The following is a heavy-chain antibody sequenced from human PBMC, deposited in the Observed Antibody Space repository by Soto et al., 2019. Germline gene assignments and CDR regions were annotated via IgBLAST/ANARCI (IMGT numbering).Heavy chain of an antibody. CDR2: IYYSGST. Sequence: SETLSLTCTVSGGSISSGGYYWSWIRQHPGKGLEWIGYIYYSGSTYCNPSLKSRVTISVDTSKNQFSLKLSSVTAADTAVYYCARRVTDGYRNYYFDYWGQGTLVTVSS. CDR3: ARRVTDGYRNYYFDY. J-gene: IGHJ4*02. CDR1: GGSISSGGYY. V-gene: IGHV4-39*01. D-gene: IGHD5-12*01.